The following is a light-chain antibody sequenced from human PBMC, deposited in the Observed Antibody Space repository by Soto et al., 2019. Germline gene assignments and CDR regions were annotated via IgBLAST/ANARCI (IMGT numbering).Light chain of an antibody. V-gene: IGLV2-23*01. CDR2: EGT. CDR1: SSDVGSYNL. J-gene: IGLJ1*01. CDR3: YSYAGNSVYV. Sequence: QTLRTEPASLSGSPGQSITISCTGTSSDVGSYNLVSWFQQHPGKVPKLMIYEGTKRPSGVSDRFSGSKSGNTASLTISGLQTEDEADYYCYSYAGNSVYVFGTGTKVTAL.